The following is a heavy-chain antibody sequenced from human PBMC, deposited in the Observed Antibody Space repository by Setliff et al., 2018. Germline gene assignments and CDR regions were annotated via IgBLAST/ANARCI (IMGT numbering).Heavy chain of an antibody. CDR3: ARTGTYRYFDY. CDR1: GGSISSGVYY. CDR2: IYYRGDT. Sequence: PSETLSLTCTVSGGSISSGVYYWAWIRLPPGKGLEWIGRIYYRGDTYYNASLXXXXXXXXXXXXXXXXXXXRSVTAADTAVYYCARTGTYRYFDYWGQGTQVTVSS. J-gene: IGHJ4*02. D-gene: IGHD1-1*01. V-gene: IGHV4-39*01.